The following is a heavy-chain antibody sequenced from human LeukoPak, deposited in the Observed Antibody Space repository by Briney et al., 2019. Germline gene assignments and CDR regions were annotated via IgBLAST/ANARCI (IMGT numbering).Heavy chain of an antibody. D-gene: IGHD3-10*01. J-gene: IGHJ4*02. Sequence: GGSLRLSCAASDFSFITYAMSWVRQAPGKGLEWVSTISGGGDATYYADSVKGRFTISRDNSKNTLYLQMNSLRVEDTAVYYCARDSSMLRGPLVIYYFDFWGQGTLVTVS. CDR1: DFSFITYA. V-gene: IGHV3-23*01. CDR3: ARDSSMLRGPLVIYYFDF. CDR2: ISGGGDAT.